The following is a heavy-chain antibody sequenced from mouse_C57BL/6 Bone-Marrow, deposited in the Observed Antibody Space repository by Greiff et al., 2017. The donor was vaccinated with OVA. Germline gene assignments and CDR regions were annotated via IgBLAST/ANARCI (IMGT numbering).Heavy chain of an antibody. V-gene: IGHV1-82*01. CDR1: GYAFSSSW. CDR2: IYPGDGDT. D-gene: IGHD2-2*01. J-gene: IGHJ2*01. CDR3: AREIYYGYDVYYFDY. Sequence: QVQLQQSGPELVKPGASVKISCKASGYAFSSSWMNWVKQRPGKGLEWIGRIYPGDGDTNYNGKFKGKATLTADKSSSTAYMQLSSLTSEDSAVYFCAREIYYGYDVYYFDYWGQGTTLTVSS.